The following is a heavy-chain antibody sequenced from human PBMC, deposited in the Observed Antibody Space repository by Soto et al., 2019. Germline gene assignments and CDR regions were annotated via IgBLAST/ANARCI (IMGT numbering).Heavy chain of an antibody. CDR2: IVVGSGNT. V-gene: IGHV1-58*01. Sequence: GASVKVSCKASGFTFTSSAVQWVRQARGQRLEWIGWIVVGSGNTNYAQKFQERVTITRDMSTSTAYMELSSLRSEDTAVYYCAALYYYDSCGYYFPDYWGQGTLVTVSS. J-gene: IGHJ4*02. CDR3: AALYYYDSCGYYFPDY. D-gene: IGHD3-22*01. CDR1: GFTFTSSA.